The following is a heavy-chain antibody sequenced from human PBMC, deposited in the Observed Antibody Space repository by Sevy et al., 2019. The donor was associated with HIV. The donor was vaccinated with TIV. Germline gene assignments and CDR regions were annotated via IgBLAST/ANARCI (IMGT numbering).Heavy chain of an antibody. J-gene: IGHJ4*02. CDR3: ARRSSSWDYFEY. D-gene: IGHD6-13*01. CDR2: ISSSSRYI. CDR1: GFTFSDYD. Sequence: GGSLRLSCAASGFTFSDYDMNWIRQAPGKGLEWVSYISSSSRYINYADSLKGRFTISRDNAKNSLYLQMNSLRAEDTAVYYCARRSSSWDYFEYWGQGTLVTVSS. V-gene: IGHV3-11*06.